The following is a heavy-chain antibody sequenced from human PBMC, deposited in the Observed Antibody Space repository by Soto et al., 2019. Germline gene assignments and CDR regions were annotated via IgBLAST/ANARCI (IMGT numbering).Heavy chain of an antibody. V-gene: IGHV2-70*01. D-gene: IGHD4-17*01. CDR1: GFSLSTSGMC. Sequence: SGPTLGNATPPLTLTCTFSGFSLSTSGMCVSWIRQPPGKALEWLSLIDWDDDKYYSTSLKTRLTISKDTSKNQVVLTMTNMDPVDTATYYCARMIYGDFIFDYWGQGTLVTVSS. CDR3: ARMIYGDFIFDY. J-gene: IGHJ4*02. CDR2: IDWDDDK.